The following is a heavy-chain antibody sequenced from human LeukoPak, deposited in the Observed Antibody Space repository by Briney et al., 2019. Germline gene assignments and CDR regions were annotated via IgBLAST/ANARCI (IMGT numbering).Heavy chain of an antibody. Sequence: ASVKVSCKASGYTFTSYGISWVRQAPGQGLEWMGWISAYNGNTNYAQKLQGRVTMTTDTSTSTAYMELRSLRSDDTAVYYCARDQEAPRRDVTCAFDIWGQGTMVTVSS. CDR3: ARDQEAPRRDVTCAFDI. V-gene: IGHV1-18*01. CDR1: GYTFTSYG. D-gene: IGHD5-24*01. CDR2: ISAYNGNT. J-gene: IGHJ3*02.